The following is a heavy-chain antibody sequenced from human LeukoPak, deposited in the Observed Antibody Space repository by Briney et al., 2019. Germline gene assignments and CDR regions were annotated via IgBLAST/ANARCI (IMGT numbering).Heavy chain of an antibody. D-gene: IGHD3-10*01. CDR1: GFTFDDYA. J-gene: IGHJ5*02. CDR2: ISWNSGSI. V-gene: IGHV3-9*01. Sequence: PGGSLRLSCAASGFTFDDYAMHWVRQAPGKGLEWVSGISWNSGSIGYADSVKGRFTISRDNSKNTLYLQMNSLRAEDTAVYYCAKVTLMVRGVISWFDPWGQGTLVTVSS. CDR3: AKVTLMVRGVISWFDP.